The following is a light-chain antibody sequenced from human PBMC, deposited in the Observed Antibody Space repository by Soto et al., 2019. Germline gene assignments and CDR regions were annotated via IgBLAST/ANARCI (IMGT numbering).Light chain of an antibody. J-gene: IGKJ3*01. Sequence: EIVMTQTPLSSPVTLGQAASISCRSSQSLVHSNGHTYLSWLHQRPGQPPRLLIYEVSNRFSGVPDRFSGSGAGTDFTLRSSRVEAVDVGVYYCMQAPQSPTFGAGTKVDIK. CDR1: QSLVHSNGHTY. V-gene: IGKV2-24*01. CDR3: MQAPQSPT. CDR2: EVS.